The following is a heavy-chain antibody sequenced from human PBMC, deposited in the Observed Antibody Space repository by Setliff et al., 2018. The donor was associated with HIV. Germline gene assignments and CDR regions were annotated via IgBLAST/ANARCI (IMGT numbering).Heavy chain of an antibody. CDR2: INPNNGGT. D-gene: IGHD3-9*01. V-gene: IGHV1-2*02. CDR3: AGSILTGYYTFGADY. J-gene: IGHJ4*02. Sequence: ASVKVSCKASGYTFTGYYMHWVRQAPGQGLEWMGWINPNNGGTNYAQKFQGRVTMTRDTSISTAYMELSSLRSEDTALYYCAGSILTGYYTFGADYWGQGTLVTVS. CDR1: GYTFTGYY.